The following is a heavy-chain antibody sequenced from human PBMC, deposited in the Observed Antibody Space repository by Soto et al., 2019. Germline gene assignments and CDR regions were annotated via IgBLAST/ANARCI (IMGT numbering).Heavy chain of an antibody. J-gene: IGHJ5*02. Sequence: TLSLTCFVSGYFIGAGGYYWSWIRHHPGKGLEWIGSFYSSGSIIYNPSLRSRVSISGDMSTNQFSMSLTSVTAADTARYYCARMYSSGSGWFHPWGQGTLVTVSS. V-gene: IGHV4-31*02. CDR3: ARMYSSGSGWFHP. CDR2: FYSSGSI. CDR1: GYFIGAGGYY. D-gene: IGHD6-19*01.